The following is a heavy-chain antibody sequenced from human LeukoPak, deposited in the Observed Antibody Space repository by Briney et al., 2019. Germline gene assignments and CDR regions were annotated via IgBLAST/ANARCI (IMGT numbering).Heavy chain of an antibody. J-gene: IGHJ4*02. CDR3: AKPGAAADHFDY. Sequence: GGSLRLSCAASGFNYSSYTMNWVRQAPGMGLEWPSYISASRDITYYADSVKGRFTISRDNAKNSLYLQMNSLRAEDTAVYYCAKPGAAADHFDYWGQGTLATVSS. D-gene: IGHD6-13*01. V-gene: IGHV3-48*01. CDR2: ISASRDIT. CDR1: GFNYSSYT.